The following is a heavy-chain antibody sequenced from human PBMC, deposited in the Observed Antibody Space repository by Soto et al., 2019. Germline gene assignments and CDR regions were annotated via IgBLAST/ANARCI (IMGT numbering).Heavy chain of an antibody. CDR1: GFSFSTYT. D-gene: IGHD2-8*01. J-gene: IGHJ4*02. CDR2: ISGSGGSP. V-gene: IGHV3-23*01. CDR3: AKARCTTSNCYVPDY. Sequence: EVQLLESGGGLVQPGGSLRLSCAASGFSFSTYTMSWVRRAPGKGLEWVSAISGSGGSPSYADSVQGRFTIARDNPKKTLDLQMSSLRAEDTAVYYCAKARCTTSNCYVPDYWGQGTLVTVSS.